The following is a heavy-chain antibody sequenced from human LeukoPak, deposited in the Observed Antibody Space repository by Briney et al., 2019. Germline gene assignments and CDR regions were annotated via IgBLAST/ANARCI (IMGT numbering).Heavy chain of an antibody. CDR1: GFTFSSFG. D-gene: IGHD7-27*01. CDR2: ISYDGNNK. J-gene: IGHJ3*02. V-gene: IGHV3-30*03. Sequence: GGSLRLSCAASGFTFSSFGMHWVRQAPVRGLESVAVISYDGNNKYYADSVKGRFTISRDSSRNTLYLQMNSLRAEDTAVYYCARGGLGIGDFDIWGQGTMVTVSS. CDR3: ARGGLGIGDFDI.